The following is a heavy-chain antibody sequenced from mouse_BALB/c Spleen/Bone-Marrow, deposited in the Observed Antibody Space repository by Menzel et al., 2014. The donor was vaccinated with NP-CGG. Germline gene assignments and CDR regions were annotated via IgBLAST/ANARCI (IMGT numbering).Heavy chain of an antibody. Sequence: VQLQQSGAELVKPGASVKLSCTASGFNIKDTYMHWVKQRPEQGLEWIGRIDPANGNTKYDPKFQGKATITADTSSNTAYLQLSSLTSEDTAVYYCARSTWGRDGFAYWGQGTLVTVSA. CDR2: IDPANGNT. CDR3: ARSTWGRDGFAY. CDR1: GFNIKDTY. V-gene: IGHV14-3*02. J-gene: IGHJ3*01.